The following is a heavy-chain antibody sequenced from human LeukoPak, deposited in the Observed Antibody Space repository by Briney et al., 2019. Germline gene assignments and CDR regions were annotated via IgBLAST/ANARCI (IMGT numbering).Heavy chain of an antibody. V-gene: IGHV1-18*01. Sequence: ASVKVSCKASGYTFTSYGISWVRQAPGQGLEWMGWISAYNGNTKYAQKFQGRVTMTTETSTSTAYMELSSLRSEDTAVYYCAREGGYNTNCYDYWGQGTLVTVSS. CDR3: AREGGYNTNCYDY. D-gene: IGHD5-24*01. CDR2: ISAYNGNT. CDR1: GYTFTSYG. J-gene: IGHJ4*02.